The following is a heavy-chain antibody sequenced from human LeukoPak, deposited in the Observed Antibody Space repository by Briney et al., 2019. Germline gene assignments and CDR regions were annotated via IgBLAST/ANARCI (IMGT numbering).Heavy chain of an antibody. V-gene: IGHV1-18*01. CDR2: ISAYNGNT. D-gene: IGHD5-12*01. CDR1: GYAFTSYG. J-gene: IGHJ6*04. CDR3: ARDRRGRAVARPYYYNGMDV. Sequence: ASVKVSCKASGYAFTSYGISWVRQAPGQGLEWMGWISAYNGNTKYAQKCQGRVIMTPDTSTRTVYMELRSLRSDDTAVYFCARDRRGRAVARPYYYNGMDVWGGGTTVTVSS.